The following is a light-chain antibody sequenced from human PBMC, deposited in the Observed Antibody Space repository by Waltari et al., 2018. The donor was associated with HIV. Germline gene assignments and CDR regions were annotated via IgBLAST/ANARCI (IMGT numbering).Light chain of an antibody. J-gene: IGLJ1*01. CDR3: SSYTSSITYV. V-gene: IGLV2-14*03. CDR1: SNDIGSSNY. Sequence: QSALTQPASVSGSTGQSITISCTGTSNDIGSSNYVSWHQQHPGEAPKLIIHDVSDRPSGISNRFSGSKSGNTASLTISGLQTEDEADYYCSSYTSSITYVFGSGTRVTVL. CDR2: DVS.